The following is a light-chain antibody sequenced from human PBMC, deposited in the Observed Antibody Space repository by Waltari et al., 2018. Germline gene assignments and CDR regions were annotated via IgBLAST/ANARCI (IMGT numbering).Light chain of an antibody. CDR2: EGT. Sequence: QSALTQPASVSGSPGQSITISCPGSSNDLGTYHLVSWYQQHPGKAPKLMIYEGTERPSGVSNRFSGSKSGNTASLTISGLQAEDEADYYCCSYAGSTTFLYVFGTGTKVTVL. J-gene: IGLJ1*01. V-gene: IGLV2-23*01. CDR3: CSYAGSTTFLYV. CDR1: SNDLGTYHL.